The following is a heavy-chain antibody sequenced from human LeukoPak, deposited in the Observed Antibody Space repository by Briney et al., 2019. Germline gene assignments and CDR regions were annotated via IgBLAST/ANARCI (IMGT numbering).Heavy chain of an antibody. D-gene: IGHD6-6*01. CDR3: ARGWQIHSSEGFVDP. V-gene: IGHV1-2*02. J-gene: IGHJ5*02. CDR1: GYTFTDYY. Sequence: ASVKVSCKTSGYTFTDYYLHWVRQAPGQGLEWVGWINPSSGGTNFAQKFQGRVTMTRDTSITAAYMELTSLTSDDTAVYYCARGWQIHSSEGFVDPWGQGTLVTVSS. CDR2: INPSSGGT.